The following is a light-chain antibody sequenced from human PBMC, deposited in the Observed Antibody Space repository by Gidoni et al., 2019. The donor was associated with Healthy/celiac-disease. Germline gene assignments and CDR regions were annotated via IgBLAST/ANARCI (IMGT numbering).Light chain of an antibody. V-gene: IGKV1-39*01. J-gene: IGKJ4*01. CDR2: AAS. CDR3: QQSDSTLALT. Sequence: DLQMTQSPSSLSASVGDRVTITCRASQSISSYLNWYQQQPGKAPKLLIYAASSLQSWVPSRFSGSGSGTDFTLTISSLQPEDVATYYCQQSDSTLALTFGGGTKVEIK. CDR1: QSISSY.